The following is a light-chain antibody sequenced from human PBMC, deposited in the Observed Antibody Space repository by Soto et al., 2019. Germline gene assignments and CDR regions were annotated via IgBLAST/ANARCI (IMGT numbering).Light chain of an antibody. CDR2: GAS. V-gene: IGKV3-20*01. J-gene: IGKJ1*01. Sequence: EVVLTQSPGTLSFSPGERATLSCRASQSVSSSHLAWYQQKPGQARRLLIFGASSRATGIPDRFTGSKSGTDFTHTISRQEPEDSAVYYCQQYGSSPWTVGQGTKVEIK. CDR1: QSVSSSH. CDR3: QQYGSSPWT.